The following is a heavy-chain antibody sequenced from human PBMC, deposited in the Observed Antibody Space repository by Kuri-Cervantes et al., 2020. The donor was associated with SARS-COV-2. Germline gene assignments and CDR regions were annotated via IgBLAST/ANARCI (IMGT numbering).Heavy chain of an antibody. Sequence: GESLKISCAASGFTFSSYSMNWVRQAPGKGLEWVSSISSSSSYIYYAASVKGRFTISRDNAKNSLYLQMNSLRAEDTAVYYCAKSNPHSDYYFDYWGQGTLVTVSS. D-gene: IGHD3-3*01. CDR3: AKSNPHSDYYFDY. J-gene: IGHJ4*02. CDR2: ISSSSSYI. V-gene: IGHV3-21*01. CDR1: GFTFSSYS.